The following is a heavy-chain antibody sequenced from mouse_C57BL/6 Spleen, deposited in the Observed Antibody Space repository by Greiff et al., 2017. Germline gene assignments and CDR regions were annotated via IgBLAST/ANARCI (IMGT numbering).Heavy chain of an antibody. Sequence: QVQLQQSGAELVRPGASVKLSCKASGYTFTDYYINWVKQRPGQGLEWIARIYPGSGNTYYNEKFKGKATLTAEKSSSTAYMQLSSLTSDDSAVYFCARLFDYYAMDYWGQGTSVTVSS. CDR1: GYTFTDYY. CDR3: ARLFDYYAMDY. J-gene: IGHJ4*01. V-gene: IGHV1-76*01. CDR2: IYPGSGNT.